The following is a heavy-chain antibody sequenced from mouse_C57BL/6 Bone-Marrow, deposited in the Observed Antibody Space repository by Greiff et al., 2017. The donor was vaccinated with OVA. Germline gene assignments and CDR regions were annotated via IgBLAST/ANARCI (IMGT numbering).Heavy chain of an antibody. D-gene: IGHD1-1*01. CDR1: GYTFTSYW. Sequence: VKLMESGAELAKPGASVKLSCKASGYTFTSYWMHWVNQRPGQGLEWIGYINPSSGYTKYNQKFKDKATLTSDKSSSTAYMQLSSLTYEDSAVYYCARSSITTVVAHFDYWGQGTTLTVSS. J-gene: IGHJ2*01. CDR2: INPSSGYT. V-gene: IGHV1-7*01. CDR3: ARSSITTVVAHFDY.